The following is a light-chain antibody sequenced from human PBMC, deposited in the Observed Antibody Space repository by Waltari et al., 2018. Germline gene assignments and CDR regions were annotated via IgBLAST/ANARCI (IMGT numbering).Light chain of an antibody. CDR2: ESS. CDR3: QQYGSSPPT. J-gene: IGKJ1*01. V-gene: IGKV3-20*01. CDR1: QSVSSSY. Sequence: EIVLTQSPGTLSLSPGERATLSCRASQSVSSSYLAWYQQKPGQAPRLLIYESSSRATGIPDRFSGSGSGTDFTLTISRLEPEDFAVYYCQQYGSSPPTFGQGTKVEIK.